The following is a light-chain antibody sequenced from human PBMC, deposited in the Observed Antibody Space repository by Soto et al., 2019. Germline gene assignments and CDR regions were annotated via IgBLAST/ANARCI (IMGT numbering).Light chain of an antibody. V-gene: IGLV2-23*01. Sequence: QSALTQPPSASGSPGQSVTISCTGTSSDVGRYNYVSWYQHHPGKAPKLMIYEGNKRPSGVSNRFSASKSGNTASLTISGLQAEDEADYYCCAYAGSNTLVFGGGTKLTVL. CDR1: SSDVGRYNY. CDR3: CAYAGSNTLV. J-gene: IGLJ2*01. CDR2: EGN.